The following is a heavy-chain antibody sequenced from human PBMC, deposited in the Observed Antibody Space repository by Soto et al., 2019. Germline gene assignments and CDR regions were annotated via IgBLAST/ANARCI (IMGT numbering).Heavy chain of an antibody. V-gene: IGHV3-74*01. J-gene: IGHJ4*02. D-gene: IGHD2-2*01. Sequence: EVQLVESGGGLIQPGGSLRLSCAASGFTFSSYWMHWVRQAPGTGPVWVSRINSDGSSTTYADSVKGRFTISRVNAKNTLYLEMISLRVDDTAVYYCVREGLAACISTSCLSPGDYWGQGTLVTVSA. CDR2: INSDGSST. CDR1: GFTFSSYW. CDR3: VREGLAACISTSCLSPGDY.